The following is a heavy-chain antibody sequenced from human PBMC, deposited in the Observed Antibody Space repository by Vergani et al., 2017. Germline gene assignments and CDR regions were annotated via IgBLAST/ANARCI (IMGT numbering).Heavy chain of an antibody. J-gene: IGHJ6*02. D-gene: IGHD3-3*01. V-gene: IGHV1-18*01. CDR3: ASDAYDFWSGYFTDPTYYYYYGMDV. Sequence: QVQLVQSGAEMKKPGASVKVSCKASGYTFTSYGISWVRQAPGQGLEWMGWISAYNGNTNYAQKLQGRVTMTTDTSTSTAYMEVRSLRSDDTAVYYCASDAYDFWSGYFTDPTYYYYYGMDVWGQGTTVTVSS. CDR2: ISAYNGNT. CDR1: GYTFTSYG.